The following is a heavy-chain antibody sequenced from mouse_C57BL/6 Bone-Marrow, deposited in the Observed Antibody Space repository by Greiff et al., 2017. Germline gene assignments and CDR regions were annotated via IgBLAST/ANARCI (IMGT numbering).Heavy chain of an antibody. J-gene: IGHJ2*01. Sequence: QVQLQQSGAELVKPGASVKMSCKASGYTFTSYWITWVKQRPGQGLEWIGDIYPGSGSTNYNEKFKSKATLTVDTSSSTAYMQLSSLTSEDSAVYYCARRRARVYYFDYWGQGTTLTVSS. V-gene: IGHV1-55*01. CDR3: ARRRARVYYFDY. CDR1: GYTFTSYW. CDR2: IYPGSGST. D-gene: IGHD3-3*01.